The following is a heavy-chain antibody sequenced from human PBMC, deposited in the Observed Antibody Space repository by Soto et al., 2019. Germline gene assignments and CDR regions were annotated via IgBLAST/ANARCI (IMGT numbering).Heavy chain of an antibody. J-gene: IGHJ6*02. CDR3: ARRGYSYRLDV. D-gene: IGHD5-18*01. V-gene: IGHV5-51*01. Sequence: GGSLKISCNGSGYNFATYWTAWGRQLPGKGPEWMGIIYPGDSDTSYSPSFQGQVTLSVDKSISTAYLQWNSLKASDTAVYYCARRGYSYRLDVWGQGTKVTASS. CDR1: GYNFATYW. CDR2: IYPGDSDT.